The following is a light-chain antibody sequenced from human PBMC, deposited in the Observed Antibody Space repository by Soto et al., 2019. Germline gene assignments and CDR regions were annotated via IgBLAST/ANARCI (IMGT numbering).Light chain of an antibody. CDR3: QQYGDSPDTDRWT. CDR1: QSVRSSS. CDR2: GAS. V-gene: IGKV3-20*01. J-gene: IGKJ1*01. Sequence: EIVLTQSPGTLSLSPGERASLSCRASQSVRSSSLAWYQQKPGQPPRLLIYGASSRATGIPDRFSGSGSGTDFPLTISSLEPEDFAVYFCQQYGDSPDTDRWTFGPGTKVEIK.